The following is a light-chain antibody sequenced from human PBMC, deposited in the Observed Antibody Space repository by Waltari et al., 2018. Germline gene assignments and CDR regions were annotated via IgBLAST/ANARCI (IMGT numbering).Light chain of an antibody. CDR2: EVS. J-gene: IGKJ4*01. V-gene: IGKV2-29*02. CDR1: EILLFSNGKTY. Sequence: DIVMTQTPLSLSVTPGQPASIPCKPSEILLFSNGKTYMYWFLQRPGQSPQLLIYEVSSRLSGVTDRFSGSGSGTDFTLKISRVEAEDVGIYYCMQGIHLPLTFGGGTKVEIK. CDR3: MQGIHLPLT.